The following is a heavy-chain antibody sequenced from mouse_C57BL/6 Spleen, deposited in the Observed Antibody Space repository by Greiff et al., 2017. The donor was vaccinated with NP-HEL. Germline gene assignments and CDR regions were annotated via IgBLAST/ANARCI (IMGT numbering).Heavy chain of an antibody. CDR2: ISYDGSN. CDR1: GYSITSGYY. J-gene: IGHJ3*01. CDR3: AYSNYVAWFAY. Sequence: EVQLQESGPGLVKPSQSLSLTCSVTGYSITSGYYWNWIRQFPGNKLEWMGYISYDGSNNYNPSLKNRISITRDTSKNQFFLKLNSVTTEDTATYYCAYSNYVAWFAYWGQGTLVTVSA. D-gene: IGHD2-5*01. V-gene: IGHV3-6*01.